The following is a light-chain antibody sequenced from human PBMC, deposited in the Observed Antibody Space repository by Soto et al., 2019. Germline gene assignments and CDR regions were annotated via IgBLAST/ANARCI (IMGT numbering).Light chain of an antibody. CDR1: QSVSSSY. J-gene: IGKJ1*01. CDR2: GAS. V-gene: IGKV3-20*01. CDR3: QQYGSSPWT. Sequence: ETVLTQSPGTLSLSPGERSTLSCRASQSVSSSYFAWYQQKPGQAPRLLMYGASSRTTGIPDRVSGSGSGTDFTLTISRLEPEDFAVYYCQQYGSSPWTFGQGTKVDIK.